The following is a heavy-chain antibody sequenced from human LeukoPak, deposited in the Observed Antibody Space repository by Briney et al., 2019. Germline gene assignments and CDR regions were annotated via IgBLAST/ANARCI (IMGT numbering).Heavy chain of an antibody. J-gene: IGHJ4*02. CDR3: ARRAGDYSHPYDY. CDR1: GFTFSSYE. Sequence: GGSLRLSCAASGFTFSSYEMNWVRQAPGKGLEWVSFIYSGGNTHYSDSVKGRFTISRDNSKNALNLQMNSLRAEDTAVYYCARRAGDYSHPYDYWGQGTLVTVSS. CDR2: IYSGGNT. D-gene: IGHD3-22*01. V-gene: IGHV3-53*01.